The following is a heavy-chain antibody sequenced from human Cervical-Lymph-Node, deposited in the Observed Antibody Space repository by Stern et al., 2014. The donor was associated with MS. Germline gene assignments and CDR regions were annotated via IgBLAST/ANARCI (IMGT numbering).Heavy chain of an antibody. CDR3: ARDEIAAAGTDYYGMDV. J-gene: IGHJ6*02. CDR1: GGTFSSYA. CDR2: IIPIFGTA. V-gene: IGHV1-69*12. D-gene: IGHD6-13*01. Sequence: DQLVQSGAEVKKPGSSVKVSCKASGGTFSSYAISWVRQAPGPGLEWMGGIIPIFGTANYAQKFQGRVTITADESTSTAYMELSSLRSEDTAVYYCARDEIAAAGTDYYGMDVWGQGTTVTVSS.